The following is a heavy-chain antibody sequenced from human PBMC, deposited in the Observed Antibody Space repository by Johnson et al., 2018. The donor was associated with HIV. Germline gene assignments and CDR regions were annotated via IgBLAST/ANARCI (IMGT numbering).Heavy chain of an antibody. CDR3: AREGEWERRNLHAFDI. CDR2: INWTRGST. Sequence: EQLVESGGGVVRPGGSLRLSCAASGFTFDDYGMRRVRQAPGKGLEWASGINWTRGSTGYADSVKGRVPSSRDNAKNSLDLQMNSLRAEDTALYYCAREGEWERRNLHAFDIWGQGTMVTVSS. J-gene: IGHJ3*02. V-gene: IGHV3-20*04. D-gene: IGHD1-26*01. CDR1: GFTFDDYG.